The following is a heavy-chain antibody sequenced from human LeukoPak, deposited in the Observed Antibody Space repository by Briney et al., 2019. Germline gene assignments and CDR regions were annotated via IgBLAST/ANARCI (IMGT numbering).Heavy chain of an antibody. J-gene: IGHJ4*02. CDR1: DGSIRSGGYY. CDR2: IYYSGST. Sequence: SQTLSLTCTVSDGSIRSGGYYWSWIRQHPGMGLEWIGYIYYSGSTYYNPSLKSRVTISVDTSKNQFSLKLSSVTAADTAVYYCATQTYYDILTGYYFRGGSFDYWGQGTLVTVSS. CDR3: ATQTYYDILTGYYFRGGSFDY. D-gene: IGHD3-9*01. V-gene: IGHV4-31*03.